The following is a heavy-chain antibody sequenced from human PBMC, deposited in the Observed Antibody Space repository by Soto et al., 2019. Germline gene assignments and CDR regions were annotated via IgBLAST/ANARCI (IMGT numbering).Heavy chain of an antibody. Sequence: QLQLQESGPRLVKPSETLSLTCTVSGGSIASTDHYWGWVRQPPGKGLQWVASLSFSGSPYYNPSLMRRVTISADTSRNLFSLRLSSVTAADTAVYYFTIRVDEIHLDFWGRGTLVTVSS. J-gene: IGHJ4*02. CDR3: TIRVDEIHLDF. CDR2: LSFSGSP. V-gene: IGHV4-39*02. CDR1: GGSIASTDHY.